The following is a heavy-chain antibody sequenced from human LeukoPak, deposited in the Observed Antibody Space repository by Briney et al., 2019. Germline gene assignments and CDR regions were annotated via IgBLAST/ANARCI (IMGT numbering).Heavy chain of an antibody. V-gene: IGHV1-2*02. CDR2: INPNSGGT. Sequence: SVTVSFMASVYTFASYFMHWVGPAAGRGGEGMGWINPNSGGTRYAQKFQGRVTVTRDTSITTAYMQLSRLTSDDTAVYYCARDRGGSYRVGFDPWGQGTLVTVSS. D-gene: IGHD1-26*01. CDR3: ARDRGGSYRVGFDP. CDR1: VYTFASYF. J-gene: IGHJ5*02.